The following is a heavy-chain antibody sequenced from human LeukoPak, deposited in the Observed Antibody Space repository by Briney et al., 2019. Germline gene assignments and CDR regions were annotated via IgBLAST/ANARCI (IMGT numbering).Heavy chain of an antibody. CDR3: ARRSKTYNWFDP. CDR2: IIPIFGTA. CDR1: GGTFTSYA. V-gene: IGHV1-69*05. Sequence: ASVKVSCKASGGTFTSYAISWVRQAPGQGLEWMGGIIPIFGTANYAQKFQGRVTITTDESTSTAYMELSSLRSEDTAVYCCARRSKTYNWFDPWGQGTLVTVSS. J-gene: IGHJ5*02.